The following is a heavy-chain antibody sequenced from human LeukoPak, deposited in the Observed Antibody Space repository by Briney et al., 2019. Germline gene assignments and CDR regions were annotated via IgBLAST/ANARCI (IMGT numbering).Heavy chain of an antibody. Sequence: SETLSLTCAVYGGSFSGYYWSWIRQPPGKGLEWIGSIYYSGSTNYNPSLKSRVTISVDTSKNQFSLKLSSVTAADTAVYYCARRNNVDTAMVFDYWGQGTLVTVSS. CDR2: IYYSGST. D-gene: IGHD5-18*01. J-gene: IGHJ4*02. V-gene: IGHV4-59*01. CDR1: GGSFSGYY. CDR3: ARRNNVDTAMVFDY.